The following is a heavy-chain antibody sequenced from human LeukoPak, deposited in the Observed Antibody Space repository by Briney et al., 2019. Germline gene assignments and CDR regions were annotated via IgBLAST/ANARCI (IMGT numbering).Heavy chain of an antibody. J-gene: IGHJ3*02. CDR1: EFTFSSYW. V-gene: IGHV3-7*01. CDR3: ARDVGATSAFDI. D-gene: IGHD1-26*01. Sequence: PGGSLRLSCAASEFTFSSYWMSWVRQAPGKGLEWVANIKQDGSEKYYVDSVKGRFTISRDNAKNSLYLQMNSLRAEDTAVYYCARDVGATSAFDIWGQGTMVTVSS. CDR2: IKQDGSEK.